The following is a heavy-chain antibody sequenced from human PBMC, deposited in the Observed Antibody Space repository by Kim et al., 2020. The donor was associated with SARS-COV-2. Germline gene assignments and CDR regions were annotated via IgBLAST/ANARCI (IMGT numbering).Heavy chain of an antibody. CDR1: GFTFSGYA. CDR3: AKDYSANAVSYHFQH. V-gene: IGHV3-23*01. D-gene: IGHD2-15*01. CDR2: ISSTGGST. J-gene: IGHJ1*01. Sequence: GGSLRLSCAASGFTFSGYAISWVRQAPGKGLEWVSTISSTGGSTYYADSVKGRFTISRDNSKNTLFLQMNSLRAEDTAVDLCAKDYSANAVSYHFQHWGPGTLVTVSS.